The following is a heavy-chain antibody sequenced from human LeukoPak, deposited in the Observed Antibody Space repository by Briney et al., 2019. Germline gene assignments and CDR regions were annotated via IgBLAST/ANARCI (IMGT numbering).Heavy chain of an antibody. V-gene: IGHV3-48*01. Sequence: GGSLRLSCAASGFTFSSYEMNWVRQAPGKGLEWVSYIRSSSRTIYYANSVKGRFTISRDNAKNSLYLQMNSLGAEDTAVYYCARDGSGRVPEMSAPDYWGQGTLVTVSS. CDR3: ARDGSGRVPEMSAPDY. J-gene: IGHJ4*02. CDR1: GFTFSSYE. D-gene: IGHD3-10*01. CDR2: IRSSSRTI.